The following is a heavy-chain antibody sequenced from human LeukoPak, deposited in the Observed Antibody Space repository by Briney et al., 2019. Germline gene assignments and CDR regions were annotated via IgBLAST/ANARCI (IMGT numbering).Heavy chain of an antibody. CDR3: AREALCTNGVCHIDY. J-gene: IGHJ4*02. V-gene: IGHV3-21*04. CDR1: GFTFSSYS. D-gene: IGHD2-8*01. Sequence: GGSLRLSCAASGFTFSSYSMNWVRQAPGKGLEWVSSISSSSSYIYYADSVKGRFTISRDNAKNSVYLQMNSLRAEDTAVYYCAREALCTNGVCHIDYWGQGTLVTVSS. CDR2: ISSSSSYI.